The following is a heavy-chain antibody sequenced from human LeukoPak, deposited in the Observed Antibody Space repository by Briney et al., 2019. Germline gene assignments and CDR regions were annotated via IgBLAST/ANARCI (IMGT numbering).Heavy chain of an antibody. J-gene: IGHJ4*02. Sequence: QPGRSLRLSCAASGFTFSSNAIHWVRQAPGKGLEWVAMILSDGNNDYYADSVKGRFTISRDNSKNTLYLQMNSLRPEDTAVYYCAKDFQGRWTIDYWGQGTLVIVSP. CDR1: GFTFSSNA. V-gene: IGHV3-30*18. CDR3: AKDFQGRWTIDY. CDR2: ILSDGNND. D-gene: IGHD3/OR15-3a*01.